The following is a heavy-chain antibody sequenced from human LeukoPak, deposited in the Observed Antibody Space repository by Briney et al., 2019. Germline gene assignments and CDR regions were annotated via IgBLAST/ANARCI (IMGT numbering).Heavy chain of an antibody. Sequence: SQTLSLTCTVSGGSISSGSYYWSWIRQPAGKGLEWIGRIYTSGSTNYNPSLKSRVTISVDTSKNQFSLKLSSVTAADTAVYYCARGLDPTSYYCDYWGQGTLVTVSS. CDR2: IYTSGST. J-gene: IGHJ4*02. D-gene: IGHD6-6*01. CDR3: ARGLDPTSYYCDY. CDR1: GGSISSGSYY. V-gene: IGHV4-61*02.